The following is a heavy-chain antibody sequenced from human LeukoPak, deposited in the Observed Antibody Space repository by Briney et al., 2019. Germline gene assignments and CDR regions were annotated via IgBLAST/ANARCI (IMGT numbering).Heavy chain of an antibody. CDR1: GGSISSYY. J-gene: IGHJ4*02. Sequence: MPSETLSPTCTFSGGSISSYYWTWFRQPPGWGLEWIGSFYNSGSTSYNPSLGSRVTISLDTSKNLFSLKLTSVTAADTAVYYCASTQQWLASYYWGQGTLVTVSS. CDR3: ASTQQWLASYY. V-gene: IGHV4-59*08. CDR2: FYNSGST. D-gene: IGHD6-19*01.